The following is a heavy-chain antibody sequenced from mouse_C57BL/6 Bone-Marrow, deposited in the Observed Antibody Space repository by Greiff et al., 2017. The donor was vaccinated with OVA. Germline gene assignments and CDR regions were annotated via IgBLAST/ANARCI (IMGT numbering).Heavy chain of an antibody. J-gene: IGHJ1*03. CDR1: GFTFSDYY. D-gene: IGHD1-1*01. V-gene: IGHV5-16*01. CDR2: INYDGSST. Sequence: EVQRVESEGGLVQPGSSMKLSCTASGFTFSDYYMAWVRQVPEKGLEWVANINYDGSSTYYLDSLKSRFIISRDNAKNILYLQMSSLKSEDTATYYCARITTVVEDWYFDVWGTGTTVTVSS. CDR3: ARITTVVEDWYFDV.